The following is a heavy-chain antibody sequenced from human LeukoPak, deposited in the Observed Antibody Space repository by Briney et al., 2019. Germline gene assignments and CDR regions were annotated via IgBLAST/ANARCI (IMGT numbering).Heavy chain of an antibody. CDR3: ARDVVRGIVGATKDYYYYMDV. V-gene: IGHV4-61*02. CDR2: IYTSGST. Sequence: SETLSLTCTVSGGSISSGYYWSWIRQPAGKGLEWIGRIYTSGSTHYNPSLKSRVTISVDTSKNQFSLKLSSVTAADTAVYYCARDVVRGIVGATKDYYYYMDVWGKGTTVTVSS. CDR1: GGSISSGYY. J-gene: IGHJ6*03. D-gene: IGHD1-26*01.